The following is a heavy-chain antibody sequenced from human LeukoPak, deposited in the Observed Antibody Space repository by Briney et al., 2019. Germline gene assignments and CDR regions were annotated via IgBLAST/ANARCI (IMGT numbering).Heavy chain of an antibody. J-gene: IGHJ3*02. CDR1: GFTFDDYG. V-gene: IGHV3-20*01. CDR2: INWNGGST. D-gene: IGHD3-22*01. CDR3: ARGLVDSSGYSAFDI. Sequence: PGGSLRLSCAASGFTFDDYGMSWVRQAPGKGLEWVSGINWNGGSTGYADSVKGRFTISRDNAKNSLYLQMNSLRAEDTALYHCARGLVDSSGYSAFDIWGQGTMVTVSS.